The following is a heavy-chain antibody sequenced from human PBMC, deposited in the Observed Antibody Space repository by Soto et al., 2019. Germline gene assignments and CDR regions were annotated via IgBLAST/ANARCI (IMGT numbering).Heavy chain of an antibody. Sequence: PGGSLRLSCAASGFTFSTYALTWVRQAPGKGLEWVSAISPNGRNTYYIDSVKGRFTISRDNSKNTLYLQMNSLRVEDTAMYYCARSIDPWGQGTLVTVSS. CDR1: GFTFSTYA. J-gene: IGHJ5*02. V-gene: IGHV3-23*01. CDR2: ISPNGRNT. CDR3: ARSIDP.